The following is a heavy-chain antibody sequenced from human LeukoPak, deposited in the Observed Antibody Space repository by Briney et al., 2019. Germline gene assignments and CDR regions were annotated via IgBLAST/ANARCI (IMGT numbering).Heavy chain of an antibody. D-gene: IGHD3-22*01. CDR1: GFTVSSKY. J-gene: IGHJ4*02. CDR3: ARGRGSYYDTTGGLDY. Sequence: PGGSLRLSCAASGFTVSSKYMTWVRQAPGKGLKWVSVIYSGGSTFYADSVRGRFTISRDSSKNTVYLQMSSLRAEDTAVYYCARGRGSYYDTTGGLDYWGQGTLVTVSS. V-gene: IGHV3-53*01. CDR2: IYSGGST.